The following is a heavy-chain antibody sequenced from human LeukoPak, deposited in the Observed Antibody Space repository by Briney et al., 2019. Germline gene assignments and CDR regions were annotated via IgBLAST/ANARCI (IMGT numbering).Heavy chain of an antibody. CDR2: ISPYNGDT. Sequence: ASVKVSCKPSGYTFTNYNLAWVRQASGEGLEWMGWISPYNGDTNYAPKFQGRVTLTTDTSTSTGYMELRNLRSDDTAVYYCAREAADHLDYWGQGTLVTVSS. V-gene: IGHV1-18*01. CDR3: AREAADHLDY. J-gene: IGHJ4*02. CDR1: GYTFTNYN.